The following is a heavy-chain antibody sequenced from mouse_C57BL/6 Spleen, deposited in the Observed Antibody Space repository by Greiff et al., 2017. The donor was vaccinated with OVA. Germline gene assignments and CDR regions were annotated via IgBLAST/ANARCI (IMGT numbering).Heavy chain of an antibody. CDR2: IRSKSSNYAT. Sequence: EVQLQQSGGGLVQPKGSLKLSCAASGFTFNTYAMHWVRQAPGKGLEWVARIRSKSSNYATYYADSVKDRFTISRDDSQSMLYLQMNNLKTEDTAMYYCVRAAAQAHYFDYWGQGTTLTVSS. J-gene: IGHJ2*01. V-gene: IGHV10-3*01. CDR1: GFTFNTYA. D-gene: IGHD3-2*02. CDR3: VRAAAQAHYFDY.